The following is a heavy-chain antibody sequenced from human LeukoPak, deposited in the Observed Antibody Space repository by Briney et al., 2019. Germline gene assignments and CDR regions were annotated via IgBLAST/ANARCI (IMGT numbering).Heavy chain of an antibody. CDR1: GFTFSDYY. V-gene: IGHV3-11*03. CDR2: ISSSNSYT. D-gene: IGHD3-22*01. J-gene: IGHJ1*01. CDR3: PSLTYYFDSSGYYPGYFQH. Sequence: KPGGSLRLSCAASGFTFSDYYMSWIRQAPGKGLEWVSYISSSNSYTNYADPVKGRFYADSVKGRFTISRDNAKNSLYLQMNSLRAEDTAVYYCPSLTYYFDSSGYYPGYFQHWGQGTLVTVSS.